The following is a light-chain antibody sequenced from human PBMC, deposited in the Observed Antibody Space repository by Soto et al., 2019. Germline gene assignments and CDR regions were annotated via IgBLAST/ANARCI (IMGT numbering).Light chain of an antibody. CDR1: TSNIGAGYD. V-gene: IGLV1-40*01. CDR2: VNS. Sequence: QSVLTQPPSVSRAPGQRVTISCTGSTSNIGAGYDVHWYQQLPGTAPKLLIYVNSKRPSGVPDRFSGSKSGTSASLAITGLQAEDEADYYCQSYDSSLSGYVFGTGTKVTVL. CDR3: QSYDSSLSGYV. J-gene: IGLJ1*01.